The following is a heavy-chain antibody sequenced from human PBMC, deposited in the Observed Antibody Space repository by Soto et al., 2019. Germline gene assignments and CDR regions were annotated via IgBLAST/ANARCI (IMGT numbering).Heavy chain of an antibody. D-gene: IGHD3-10*01. CDR1: GFTFNHYA. Sequence: EVQLLESGGGLVHPGGSLRLSCAASGFTFNHYAMSWVRQAPGKGLEWVSAISGSGDKTYHADSLEGRLAIPRDNSKKTLLLQLNNLSAHDTAVYYSAEVRGDFWEFTNWRLGTLVTVS. CDR3: AEVRGDFWEFTN. V-gene: IGHV3-23*01. J-gene: IGHJ4*02. CDR2: ISGSGDKT.